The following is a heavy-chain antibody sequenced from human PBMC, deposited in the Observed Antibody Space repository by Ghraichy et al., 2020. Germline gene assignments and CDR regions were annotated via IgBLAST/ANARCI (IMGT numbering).Heavy chain of an antibody. Sequence: SQTLSLTCTVSGGSISSSSYYWGWIRQPPGKGLEWIGSIYYSGSTYYNPSLKSRVTISVDTSKNQFSLKLSSVTAADTAVYYCARLRAKTYFDYWGQGTLVTVSS. J-gene: IGHJ4*02. V-gene: IGHV4-39*01. D-gene: IGHD1-26*01. CDR3: ARLRAKTYFDY. CDR2: IYYSGST. CDR1: GGSISSSSYY.